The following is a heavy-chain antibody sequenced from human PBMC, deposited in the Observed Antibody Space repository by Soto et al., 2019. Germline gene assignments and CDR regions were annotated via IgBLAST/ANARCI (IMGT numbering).Heavy chain of an antibody. CDR2: ISTRNGNT. CDR1: VFTSSG. Sequence: QDQLVQSGAEVKKPGASVKVSCKASVFTSSGISWVRQAPGQRLEWRGWISTRNGNTNNAQKFQGRVIITMDTSTTTVYMELMSLRPDDTAVYLWAREGLLGLFDAYDLGGQGTMVTVSS. V-gene: IGHV1-18*04. CDR3: AREGLLGLFDAYDL. D-gene: IGHD3-3*01. J-gene: IGHJ3*01.